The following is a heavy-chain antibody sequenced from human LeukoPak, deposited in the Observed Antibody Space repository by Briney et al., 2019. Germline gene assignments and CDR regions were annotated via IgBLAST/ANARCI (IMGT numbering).Heavy chain of an antibody. D-gene: IGHD6-19*01. CDR1: GYIVTSYD. J-gene: IGHJ4*02. CDR2: MNPNSGNT. CDR3: ARGARTYRSGWYYNERGDF. Sequence: ASVKVSCKASGYIVTSYDINWVRQTTGQGLEWMGWMNPNSGNTVYAQKFQGRVTMTRNTSISTAYMELSSLRSDDTAVYYCARGARTYRSGWYYNERGDFWGQGTLVTVSS. V-gene: IGHV1-8*01.